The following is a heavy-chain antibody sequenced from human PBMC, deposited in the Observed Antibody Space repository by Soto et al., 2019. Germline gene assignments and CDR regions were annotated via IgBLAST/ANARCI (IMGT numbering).Heavy chain of an antibody. CDR2: TYYRSKWNY. Sequence: SQTLSLTCAITGDSVSSNSAGWSWVRQSPSRGLEWLGRTYYRSKWNYEYAVSVRGRITINPDTSKNQYSLQLNSVTPEDTAVYFCARGEQYSGRIFDYWGQGTRVTAPQ. V-gene: IGHV6-1*01. CDR3: ARGEQYSGRIFDY. J-gene: IGHJ4*01. CDR1: GDSVSSNSAG. D-gene: IGHD1-26*01.